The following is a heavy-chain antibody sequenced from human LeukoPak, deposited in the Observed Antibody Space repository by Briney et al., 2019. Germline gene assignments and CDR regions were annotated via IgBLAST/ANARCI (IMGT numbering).Heavy chain of an antibody. CDR1: GGSFSGYY. J-gene: IGHJ4*02. D-gene: IGHD6-13*01. V-gene: IGHV4-34*01. CDR3: ARDGAAAGVEFDY. Sequence: SETLSLTCAVYGGSFSGYYWSWIRQPPGKGLEWIGEISHCGSSNSNPSLKSRVTMSADMSKNQFSLKLSSVTAADTAVYYCARDGAAAGVEFDYWGQGTLVTVSS. CDR2: ISHCGSS.